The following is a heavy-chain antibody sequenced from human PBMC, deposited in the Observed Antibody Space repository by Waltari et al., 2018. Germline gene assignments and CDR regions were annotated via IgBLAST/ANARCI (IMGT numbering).Heavy chain of an antibody. CDR2: ICYGSST. CDR1: GGSIRSYW. J-gene: IGHJ4*02. D-gene: IGHD1-1*01. V-gene: IGHV4-59*01. Sequence: QVQLQESGPGLVKPSETLSLTFSISGGSIRSYWWNWIRRHPGKGLEWIGYICYGSSTKHNPSLKRRVTMLEDTAKNQVSPKRSSVTAADTAVYYCARSSAPYNSLESWGQGALVAVSS. CDR3: ARSSAPYNSLES.